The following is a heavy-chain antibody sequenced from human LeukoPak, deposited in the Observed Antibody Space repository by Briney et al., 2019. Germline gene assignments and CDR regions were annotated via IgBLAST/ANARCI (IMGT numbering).Heavy chain of an antibody. V-gene: IGHV5-51*01. CDR3: ARFSGPSLERNWFDP. J-gene: IGHJ5*02. Sequence: KSLKISCKGSGYKFSDYWIGWVRQLPGKGLEWMGIIFPLDFSVRYSPSFQGAISISADKSLSTDCLEWSSLEASDSAIYYCARFSGPSLERNWFDPWGQGTLVTVSS. CDR1: GYKFSDYW. D-gene: IGHD3-10*01. CDR2: IFPLDFSV.